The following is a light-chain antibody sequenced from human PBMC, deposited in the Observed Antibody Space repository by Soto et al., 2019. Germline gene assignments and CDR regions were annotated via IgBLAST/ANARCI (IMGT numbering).Light chain of an antibody. CDR2: EVT. J-gene: IGLJ1*01. Sequence: HSVLTQPASVSGSRGQSITISCVGRNTDVGQDKSVSWYQQGPGKAPKLLIFEVTNRPSGVSSRFSGSRSGNTASLTISGLQPDDEGDYFCVSYTDTDTLVFGTGTKLTVL. V-gene: IGLV2-14*01. CDR3: VSYTDTDTLV. CDR1: NTDVGQDKS.